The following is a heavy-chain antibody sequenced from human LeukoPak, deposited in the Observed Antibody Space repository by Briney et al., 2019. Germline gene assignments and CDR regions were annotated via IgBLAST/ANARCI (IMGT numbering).Heavy chain of an antibody. CDR2: ICYSGST. CDR3: ARGPYYADTTGAFDI. V-gene: IGHV4-59*01. Sequence: PSETLSLTCTVSGGSISSYYWSWIRQPPGKGLEGVGYICYSGSTNYNPSLKSRVTISVDTSKNQFSLKLSSVTAADTAVYYCARGPYYADTTGAFDIWGQGTMVTVSS. CDR1: GGSISSYY. D-gene: IGHD2/OR15-2a*01. J-gene: IGHJ3*02.